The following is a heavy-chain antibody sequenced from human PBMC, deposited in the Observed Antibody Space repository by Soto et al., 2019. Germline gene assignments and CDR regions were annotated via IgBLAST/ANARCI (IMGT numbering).Heavy chain of an antibody. J-gene: IGHJ4*02. CDR2: IYHSGST. V-gene: IGHV4-30-2*01. D-gene: IGHD6-19*01. CDR3: ARGLSSGWYVPLGY. Sequence: SETLSLTCAVSGGSISSGGYSWSWIRQPPGKGLEWIGYIYHSGSTYYNPSLKSRVTISVDRSKNQFSLKLSSVTAADTAVYYCARGLSSGWYVPLGYWGQGTLVTVSS. CDR1: GGSISSGGYS.